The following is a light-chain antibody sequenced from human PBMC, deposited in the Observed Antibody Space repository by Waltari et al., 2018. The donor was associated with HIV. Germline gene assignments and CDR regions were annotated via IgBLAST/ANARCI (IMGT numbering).Light chain of an antibody. V-gene: IGLV2-8*01. J-gene: IGLJ2*01. Sequence: QSALTKPPSASGSPGQSLPISCPATSSDVGGYNYVPWYQQHPGKAPKLMIYEVTRRPSGVPDRFSGSKSGNTASLTVSGLQAEDEAEYYCSSYVGSSNVVFGGGTKLTVL. CDR2: EVT. CDR3: SSYVGSSNVV. CDR1: SSDVGGYNY.